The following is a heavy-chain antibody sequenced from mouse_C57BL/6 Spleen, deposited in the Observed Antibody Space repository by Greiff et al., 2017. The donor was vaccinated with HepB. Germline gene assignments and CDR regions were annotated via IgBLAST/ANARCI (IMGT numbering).Heavy chain of an antibody. CDR2: IDPSDSYT. Sequence: QVQLKQPGAELVMPGASVKLSCKASGYTFTSYWMHWVKQRPGQGLEWIGEIDPSDSYTNYNQKFKAKSTLTVDKSSSTAYMQLSSLTSEYSAVYYCARSLGYWGKGTTLTVSS. V-gene: IGHV1-69*01. J-gene: IGHJ2*01. CDR1: GYTFTSYW. CDR3: ARSLGY. D-gene: IGHD2-10*02.